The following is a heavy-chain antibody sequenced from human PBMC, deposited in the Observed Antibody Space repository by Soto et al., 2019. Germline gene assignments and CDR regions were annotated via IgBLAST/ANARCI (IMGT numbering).Heavy chain of an antibody. CDR1: GFTFSSYA. Sequence: PGGSLRLSCAASGFTFSSYAMSWVRQAPGKGLEWVSAISGSGGSTYYADSVKGRFTISRDNSKNTLYLQMNSLRAEDTAVYYCAKSHVRAVAQNWFDPWGQGTLVTVSS. CDR3: AKSHVRAVAQNWFDP. J-gene: IGHJ5*02. D-gene: IGHD6-19*01. V-gene: IGHV3-23*01. CDR2: ISGSGGST.